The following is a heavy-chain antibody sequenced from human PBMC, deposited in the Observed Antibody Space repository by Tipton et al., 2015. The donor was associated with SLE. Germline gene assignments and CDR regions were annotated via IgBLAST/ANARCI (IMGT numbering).Heavy chain of an antibody. CDR1: GPGDYMRSDYVN. CDR3: ARGISSGWWNY. J-gene: IGHJ4*02. Sequence: GLVKPSETLSLSCSVSGPGDYMRSDYVNWAWIRQPPGQGPEWIGSVSYDGNTHRNPSLMSRVTLSVDTSENQSSLKLSSVTAADTAVYYCARGISSGWWNYWGQGTLVTVSS. V-gene: IGHV4-39*07. D-gene: IGHD6-19*01. CDR2: VSYDGNT.